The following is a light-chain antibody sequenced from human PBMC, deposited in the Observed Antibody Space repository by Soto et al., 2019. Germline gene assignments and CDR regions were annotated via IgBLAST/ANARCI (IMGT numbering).Light chain of an antibody. CDR3: QQYGSSPWT. Sequence: EIVLTQSPAALSLSPGERATLSCRASQSVSSYLAWYQQKPGQAPRPLIYGASNRATGIPDRFSGSGSGTEFTLTISRLEPEDFAVYYCQQYGSSPWTFGQGTKVDIK. V-gene: IGKV3-20*01. CDR2: GAS. J-gene: IGKJ1*01. CDR1: QSVSSY.